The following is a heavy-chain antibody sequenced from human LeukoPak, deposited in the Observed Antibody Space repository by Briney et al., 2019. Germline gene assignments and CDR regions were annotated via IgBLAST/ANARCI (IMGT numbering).Heavy chain of an antibody. Sequence: GGSLRLSCAGSGFTFYNYAMHWVRQPPGKGLEWVSLISGTGGTIHQADSVKGRFTISRDNSKNSLYLQMSSLRTEDTAFYYCAKGTGSGSFLVDYWGQGTLVTVSS. CDR2: ISGTGGTI. J-gene: IGHJ4*02. V-gene: IGHV3-43*02. CDR3: AKGTGSGSFLVDY. CDR1: GFTFYNYA. D-gene: IGHD6-6*01.